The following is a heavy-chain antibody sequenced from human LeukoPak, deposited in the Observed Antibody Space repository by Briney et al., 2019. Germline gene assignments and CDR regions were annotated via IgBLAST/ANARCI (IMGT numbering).Heavy chain of an antibody. Sequence: SVKVSCKASGYTFTSYYMHWVRQAPGQGLEWMGGIIPIFGTANYAQKFQGRVTITADESTSTAYMELSSLRSEDTAVYYCARDGLMDYGDYSWFDPWGQGTLVTVSS. D-gene: IGHD4-17*01. V-gene: IGHV1-69*13. J-gene: IGHJ5*02. CDR3: ARDGLMDYGDYSWFDP. CDR1: GYTFTSYY. CDR2: IIPIFGTA.